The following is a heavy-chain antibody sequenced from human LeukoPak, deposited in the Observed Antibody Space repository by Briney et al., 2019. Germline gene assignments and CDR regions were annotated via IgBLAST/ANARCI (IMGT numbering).Heavy chain of an antibody. D-gene: IGHD1-7*01. V-gene: IGHV1-3*01. CDR1: GYTFTSYG. CDR2: INAGNGNT. Sequence: ASVKVSCKASGYTFTSYGISWVRQAPGQRLEWMGWINAGNGNTKYSQKFQGRVTITRDTSASTAYMELSSLRSEDTAVYYCAREILRYNWNCLDYWGQGTLVTVSS. CDR3: AREILRYNWNCLDY. J-gene: IGHJ4*02.